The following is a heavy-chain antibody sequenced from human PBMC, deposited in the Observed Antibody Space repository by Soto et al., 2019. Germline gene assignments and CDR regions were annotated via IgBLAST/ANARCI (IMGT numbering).Heavy chain of an antibody. Sequence: PGGSLRLSCAASGFTFSSYEMNWVRQAPGKGLEWVSYISSNGSTIYYADSVKGRFTISRDNAKNSLYLQMNSLRAEDTAVYYCARRSYYYDSSGYDYWGQGTLVTVSS. J-gene: IGHJ4*02. CDR3: ARRSYYYDSSGYDY. D-gene: IGHD3-22*01. CDR1: GFTFSSYE. V-gene: IGHV3-48*03. CDR2: ISSNGSTI.